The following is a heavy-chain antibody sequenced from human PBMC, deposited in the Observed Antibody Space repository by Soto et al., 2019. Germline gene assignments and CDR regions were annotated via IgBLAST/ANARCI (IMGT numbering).Heavy chain of an antibody. CDR1: GGSISSGGYY. Sequence: PSETLSLTCTVSGGSISSGGYYWSWICQHPGKGLEWIGYIYYSGSTYYSPSLKSRVTISVDTSKNQFSLKLSSVTAADTAVYYCARDERDTGRYGMDVWGKGTTVTVAS. CDR2: IYYSGST. D-gene: IGHD5-18*01. V-gene: IGHV4-31*03. CDR3: ARDERDTGRYGMDV. J-gene: IGHJ6*04.